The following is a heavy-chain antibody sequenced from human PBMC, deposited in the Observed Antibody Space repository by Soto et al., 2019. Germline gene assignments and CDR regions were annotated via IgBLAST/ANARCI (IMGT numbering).Heavy chain of an antibody. D-gene: IGHD3-22*01. CDR1: GGTFRSYS. J-gene: IGHJ6*02. CDR2: IIPIFDIT. Sequence: QVQLVQSGAEVKKPGSSVKVSCKASGGTFRSYSISWVRQAPGQGLEWMGGIIPIFDITNYAQKFQGRVTITPDESNSPAYMEMSSLGFDETAVYYCARPDEGGYSSNHHYYYALDVWGQGTTVTV. V-gene: IGHV1-69*01. CDR3: ARPDEGGYSSNHHYYYALDV.